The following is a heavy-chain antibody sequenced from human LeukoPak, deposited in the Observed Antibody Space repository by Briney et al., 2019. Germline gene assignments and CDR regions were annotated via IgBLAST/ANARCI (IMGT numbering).Heavy chain of an antibody. J-gene: IGHJ4*02. D-gene: IGHD3-22*01. Sequence: SLKISCKGSGYSFTSYWIGWVRQMPGKGLEWMGIIYPGDSDTRYSPSFQGQVTISADKSISTAYLQWSSLKASDTAMYYCARHGPYYYDSSGYYHPLDYWGQGTLVTVSS. V-gene: IGHV5-51*01. CDR1: GYSFTSYW. CDR3: ARHGPYYYDSSGYYHPLDY. CDR2: IYPGDSDT.